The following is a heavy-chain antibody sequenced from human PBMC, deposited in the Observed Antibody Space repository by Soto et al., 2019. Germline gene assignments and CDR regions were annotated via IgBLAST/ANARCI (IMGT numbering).Heavy chain of an antibody. V-gene: IGHV3-21*01. CDR1: GFTFSSYS. D-gene: IGHD3-3*01. CDR3: ARDGITIFGVVISPGYGMDV. CDR2: ISSSSSYI. Sequence: GGSLRLSCAASGFTFSSYSMNWVRQAPGKGLEWVSSISSSSSYIYYADSVKGRFTISRDSAKNSLYLQMNSLRAEDTAVYYCARDGITIFGVVISPGYGMDVWGQGTTVTVSS. J-gene: IGHJ6*02.